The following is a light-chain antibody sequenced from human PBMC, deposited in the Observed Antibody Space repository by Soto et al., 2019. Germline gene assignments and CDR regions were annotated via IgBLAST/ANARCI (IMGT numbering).Light chain of an antibody. CDR3: AAWGDNLNGWV. V-gene: IGLV1-44*01. J-gene: IGLJ3*02. Sequence: QSVLTQPPSASGTPGQRVTISCSGSSSHIGNNAVNWYQQFPGTAPKLLIYDNIQRPSGVPDRFSGSKSGTSASLAISGLQSEDEADYYCAAWGDNLNGWVFGGGTKLTVL. CDR1: SSHIGNNA. CDR2: DNI.